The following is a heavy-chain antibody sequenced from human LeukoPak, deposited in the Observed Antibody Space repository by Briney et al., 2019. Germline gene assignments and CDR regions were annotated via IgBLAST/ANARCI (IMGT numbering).Heavy chain of an antibody. CDR2: INTDGSST. Sequence: PGGSLRLSCAASGFTFSSYWMHWVRQAPGKGLVWVSRINTDGSSTSYADSVKGRFTISRDNAKNTLYLQMNSLRAEDTAVYYCARDSTFYGDFFGGEIQPSYGMDVWGQGTTVIVSS. CDR3: ARDSTFYGDFFGGEIQPSYGMDV. J-gene: IGHJ6*02. D-gene: IGHD4-17*01. CDR1: GFTFSSYW. V-gene: IGHV3-74*01.